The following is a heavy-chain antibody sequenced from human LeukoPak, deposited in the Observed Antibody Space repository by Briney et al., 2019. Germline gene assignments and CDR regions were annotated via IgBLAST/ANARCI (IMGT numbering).Heavy chain of an antibody. V-gene: IGHV4-59*01. CDR3: ARDNGISEWAWFDP. CDR1: VGLISRYY. CDR2: IYSSGST. J-gene: IGHJ5*02. Sequence: KPSDTLSLTCTVSVGLISRYYWSWTRQPPAKALVCGGYIYSSGSTNYNPSLMSRVTISVDTSKIQFSLKLSSVTAADTAVYYCARDNGISEWAWFDPWGQGTLVTVSS. D-gene: IGHD2-8*01.